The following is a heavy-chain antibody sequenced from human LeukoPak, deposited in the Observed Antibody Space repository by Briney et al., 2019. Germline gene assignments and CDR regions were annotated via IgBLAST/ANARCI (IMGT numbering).Heavy chain of an antibody. CDR3: AKDRELRGYYGLDV. Sequence: PGGSLRLSCAASGLTFSSYAMSWVRQAPGKGLEWVSAISASGGNTYYSDSVKGRSTISRDNSKNTVFLQMNSLRAEDTAVYYCAKDRELRGYYGLDVWGQGTTVTVSS. CDR1: GLTFSSYA. J-gene: IGHJ6*02. CDR2: ISASGGNT. D-gene: IGHD1-26*01. V-gene: IGHV3-23*01.